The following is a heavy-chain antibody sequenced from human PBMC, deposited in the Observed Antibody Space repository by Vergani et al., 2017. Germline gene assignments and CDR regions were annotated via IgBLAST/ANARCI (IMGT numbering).Heavy chain of an antibody. D-gene: IGHD3-22*01. V-gene: IGHV3-48*02. CDR3: ARGDSSGYYSGRLSY. Sequence: EVQLVESGGGLVQPGGSLRLSCAASGFTFSSYSMNWVRQAPGKGLEWVSYISSSSSTIYYADSVKGRFTISRDNAKNSLYLQMNSLRDEDTAVYYCARGDSSGYYSGRLSYWGQGTLVTVSS. CDR2: ISSSSSTI. J-gene: IGHJ4*02. CDR1: GFTFSSYS.